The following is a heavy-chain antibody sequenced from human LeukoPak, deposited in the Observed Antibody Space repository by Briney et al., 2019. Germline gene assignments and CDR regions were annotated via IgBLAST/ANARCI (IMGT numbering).Heavy chain of an antibody. Sequence: ASVKVSCKAPGYTFASYDINWVRQATGQGLEWMGWMNPNSGNTGYAQKFQGRVTMTRNTSISTAYMELSSLRSEDTAVYYCARDRGGSPSFDYWGQGTLVTVSS. CDR1: GYTFASYD. D-gene: IGHD3-16*01. CDR3: ARDRGGSPSFDY. V-gene: IGHV1-8*01. CDR2: MNPNSGNT. J-gene: IGHJ4*02.